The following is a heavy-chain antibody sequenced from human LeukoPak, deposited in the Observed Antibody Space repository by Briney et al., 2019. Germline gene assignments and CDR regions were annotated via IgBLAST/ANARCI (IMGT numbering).Heavy chain of an antibody. Sequence: SETLSLTCTVSGGSISSGSYYWSWIRQPAGKGLEWIGRIYTSGSTNYNPSLKSRVTISVDTSKNQFSLKLSSVTAADTAVYYCARENSRYYFDYWGQGTLVTVSS. D-gene: IGHD4-23*01. CDR1: GGSISSGSYY. CDR2: IYTSGST. J-gene: IGHJ4*02. V-gene: IGHV4-61*02. CDR3: ARENSRYYFDY.